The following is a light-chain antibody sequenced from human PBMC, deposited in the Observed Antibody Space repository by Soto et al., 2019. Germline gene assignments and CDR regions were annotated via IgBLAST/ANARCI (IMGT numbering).Light chain of an antibody. CDR3: QQYHTTPFT. CDR2: WAS. V-gene: IGKV4-1*01. J-gene: IGKJ3*01. CDR1: QSVLFSSNNKNY. Sequence: DIVMTQSPDSLPVSLGERATINCKSSQSVLFSSNNKNYLAWYQQKPGQPPKLLIYWASTRESGVPDRFSGSGSGTDFTLTISSLQAEDVAVYYCQQYHTTPFTFGPGTKVDMK.